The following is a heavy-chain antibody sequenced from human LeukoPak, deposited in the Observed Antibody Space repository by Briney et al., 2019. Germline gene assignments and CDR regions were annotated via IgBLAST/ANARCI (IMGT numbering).Heavy chain of an antibody. CDR3: ARDMGDTGVFEN. Sequence: GASVKVSCKASGYTLTSYYMHWVRQAPGQGLEWMGIINPSGGSTTYAQKFQGRVTMTRDTSTNTVYMDLSSLRSEDTAVYYCARDMGDTGVFENWGQGTLVTVSS. D-gene: IGHD1-26*01. CDR2: INPSGGST. CDR1: GYTLTSYY. V-gene: IGHV1-46*01. J-gene: IGHJ4*02.